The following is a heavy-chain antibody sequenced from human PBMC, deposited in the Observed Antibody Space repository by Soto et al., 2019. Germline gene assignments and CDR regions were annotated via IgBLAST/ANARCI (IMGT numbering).Heavy chain of an antibody. V-gene: IGHV1-46*01. CDR1: GYTFTSYY. CDR2: INPSGGST. Sequence: ASVKVSCKAAGYTFTSYYMHWERQAPGQGLEWMGIINPSGGSTSYAQKFQGRVTMTRDTSTSTVYMELSSLRSEDTAVYYCARDIVVVPAAPAAASFDSWGQGPLAT. J-gene: IGHJ4*02. D-gene: IGHD2-2*01. CDR3: ARDIVVVPAAPAAASFDS.